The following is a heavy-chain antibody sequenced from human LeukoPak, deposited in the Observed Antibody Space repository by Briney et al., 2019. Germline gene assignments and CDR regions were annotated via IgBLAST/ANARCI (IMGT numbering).Heavy chain of an antibody. Sequence: ASVKVSCKASGYTFTSYYMHWVRQAPGQGLEWMGIINPSGGSTSYAQKFQGRVTMTRDMSTSTVYMELSSLRSEGTAVYYCARDGWNYYDSSGYYNDNWFDPWGQGTLVTVSS. D-gene: IGHD3-22*01. CDR3: ARDGWNYYDSSGYYNDNWFDP. V-gene: IGHV1-46*01. CDR2: INPSGGST. J-gene: IGHJ5*02. CDR1: GYTFTSYY.